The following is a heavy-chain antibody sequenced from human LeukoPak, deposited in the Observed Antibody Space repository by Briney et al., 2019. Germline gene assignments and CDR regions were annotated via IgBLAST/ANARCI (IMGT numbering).Heavy chain of an antibody. J-gene: IGHJ6*03. CDR2: IYSSGQS. V-gene: IGHV4-39*07. CDR1: GGSITSTTDS. CDR3: ARAPVSTAYLHYYSMDV. Sequence: SETLSLTCAVSGGSITSTTDSWAWIRQSPGKGLEWIGSIYSSGQSYYKVSLRSRVTMSVDTSKDLFSLKLTSVTAADTAVYYCARAPVSTAYLHYYSMDVWGKGTMVTVSS. D-gene: IGHD3-16*01.